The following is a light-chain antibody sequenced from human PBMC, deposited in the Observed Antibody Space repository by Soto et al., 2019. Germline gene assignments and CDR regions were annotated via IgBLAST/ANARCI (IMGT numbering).Light chain of an antibody. J-gene: IGKJ1*01. Sequence: DIQMTQSPSTLSASVGDRVTITCRASQSISSYLAWYQQKPGKAPKLLISKASRLQSGVPSRFSGCGSGTEFTLTITSLQPDDFATYLCQQYYTYPTWTFGQGTKVDIK. CDR3: QQYYTYPTWT. CDR1: QSISSY. CDR2: KAS. V-gene: IGKV1-5*03.